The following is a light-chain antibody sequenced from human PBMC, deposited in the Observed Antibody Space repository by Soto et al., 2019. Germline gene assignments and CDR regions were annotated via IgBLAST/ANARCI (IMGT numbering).Light chain of an antibody. CDR3: SSSTTTTRL. CDR2: EVS. CDR1: SSDLGSNNY. Sequence: QSAPTQPASVSGSPGQSITISCTGTSSDLGSNNYVSWFQQRTGKAPTLIIYEVSNRPSGVSTHFSGSKSGNTASLTISGLLPEGEAEYYCSSSTTTTRLFGGGTKLTV. V-gene: IGLV2-14*01. J-gene: IGLJ3*02.